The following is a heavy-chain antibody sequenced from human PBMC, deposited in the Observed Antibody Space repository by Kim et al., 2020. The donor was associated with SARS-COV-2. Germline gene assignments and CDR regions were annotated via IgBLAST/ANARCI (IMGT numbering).Heavy chain of an antibody. D-gene: IGHD2-2*01. CDR1: GGTFSSYA. Sequence: SVKVSCKASGGTFSSYAISWVRQAPGQGLEWMGGIIPIFGTANYAQKFQGRVTITADESTSTAYMELSSLRSEDTAVYYCARDDCSSTSCYQRYYYYGMDVWGQGTTVTVSS. V-gene: IGHV1-69*13. CDR2: IIPIFGTA. J-gene: IGHJ6*02. CDR3: ARDDCSSTSCYQRYYYYGMDV.